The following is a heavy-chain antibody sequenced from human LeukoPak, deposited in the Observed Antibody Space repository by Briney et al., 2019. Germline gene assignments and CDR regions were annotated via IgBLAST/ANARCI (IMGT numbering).Heavy chain of an antibody. CDR1: GGSFSGYY. D-gene: IGHD6-13*01. Sequence: SETLSLTCGVNGGSFSGYYWNWIRQTPGKGLEWIGEINHSGSTNYNPSLKRRVTISVDTSQKQFSLRLTSVAAADTAVYYCARGRYLTTLGGAAAGFLDSWGQGTLVTVSS. CDR2: INHSGST. V-gene: IGHV4-34*01. J-gene: IGHJ4*02. CDR3: ARGRYLTTLGGAAAGFLDS.